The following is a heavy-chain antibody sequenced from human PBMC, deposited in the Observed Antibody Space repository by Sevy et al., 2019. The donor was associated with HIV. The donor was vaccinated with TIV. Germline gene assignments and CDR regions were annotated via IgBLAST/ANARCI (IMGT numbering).Heavy chain of an antibody. CDR1: GFTFSSAW. Sequence: GGSLRLSCTASGFTFSSAWMSWVRQAPGKGLEWVANIKQDGSEKYYVDSVKGRFTISRDNAKNSLYLQMNSLRAEDTAVYYCARDSRIAVAAVNNWGQGTLVTVSS. J-gene: IGHJ4*02. V-gene: IGHV3-7*01. CDR2: IKQDGSEK. D-gene: IGHD6-19*01. CDR3: ARDSRIAVAAVNN.